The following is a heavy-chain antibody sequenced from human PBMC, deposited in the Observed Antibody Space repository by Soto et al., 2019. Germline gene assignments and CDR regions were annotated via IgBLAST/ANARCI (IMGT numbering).Heavy chain of an antibody. Sequence: PGGSLRLSCAVSGFTFGDSYMSWIRQAPGKGLEWLSYISPGSRYPAYADSVKGRFTISRDNARRSLFLQMTSLTAEDTAMYFCVRGGGAGLFDPRGQGTMVPVSS. CDR3: VRGGGAGLFDP. J-gene: IGHJ5*02. CDR1: GFTFGDSY. CDR2: ISPGSRYP. D-gene: IGHD2-21*01. V-gene: IGHV3-11*06.